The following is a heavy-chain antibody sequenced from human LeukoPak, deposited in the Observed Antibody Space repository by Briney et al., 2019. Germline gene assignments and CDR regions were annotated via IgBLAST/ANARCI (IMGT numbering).Heavy chain of an antibody. CDR3: ARDQPGQWPLPGYFDY. V-gene: IGHV3-7*01. Sequence: GGSLRLSCAASGFTFSSYWMSWVRQASGKGLEWVANIKQDGSEKYYVDSVKGRFTISRDNAKNSLYLQMNSLRAEDTAVYYCARDQPGQWPLPGYFDYWGQGTLVTVSS. CDR1: GFTFSSYW. D-gene: IGHD6-19*01. CDR2: IKQDGSEK. J-gene: IGHJ4*02.